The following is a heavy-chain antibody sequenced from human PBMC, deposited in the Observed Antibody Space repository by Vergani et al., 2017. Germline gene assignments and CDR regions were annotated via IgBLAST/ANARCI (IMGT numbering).Heavy chain of an antibody. V-gene: IGHV1-3*04. CDR3: ARRDSGLFYDY. J-gene: IGHJ4*02. D-gene: IGHD6-19*01. CDR1: GYTFTSYA. CDR2: INTGNGNT. Sequence: QVQLVQSGAEVKKPGASVKVSCKASGYTFTSYAMHWVRQAPGQRLEWMGWINTGNGNTKYSQKFQGRVTITRDTSASTAYMELSSLRSEDTAVYYCARRDSGLFYDYWGQGTLVTVSS.